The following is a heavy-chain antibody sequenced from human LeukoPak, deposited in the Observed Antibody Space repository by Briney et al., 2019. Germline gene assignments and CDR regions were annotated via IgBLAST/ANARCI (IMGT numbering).Heavy chain of an antibody. CDR1: GFTFSSYA. CDR2: ISGSGGST. V-gene: IGHV3-23*01. D-gene: IGHD3-3*01. Sequence: GGSLRLSCAASGFTFSSYAMSWVRQAPRDGLEWVSAISGSGGSTYYADSVKGRFTISRDNSKNTLYLQMNSLRAEDTAVYYCAKDHDFWSGYYEDYWGQGTLVTVSS. CDR3: AKDHDFWSGYYEDY. J-gene: IGHJ4*02.